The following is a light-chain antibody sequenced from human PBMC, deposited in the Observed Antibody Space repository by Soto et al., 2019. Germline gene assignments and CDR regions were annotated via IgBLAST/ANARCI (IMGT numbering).Light chain of an antibody. Sequence: DIVMTQSPATLSVSPGERATLSCRASQSVASNLAWYQQRPGQAPRLLIYGASTRATGVPVMFSGSGSGTEFTLTISSLQSEEFAVYYCHHYNNWPHTFGGGTKVEIK. CDR2: GAS. J-gene: IGKJ4*01. V-gene: IGKV3-15*01. CDR1: QSVASN. CDR3: HHYNNWPHT.